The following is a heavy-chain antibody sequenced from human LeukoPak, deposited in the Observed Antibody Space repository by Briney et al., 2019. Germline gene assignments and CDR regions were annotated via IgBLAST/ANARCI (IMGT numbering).Heavy chain of an antibody. J-gene: IGHJ4*02. D-gene: IGHD3-10*01. CDR1: GYSISSGYY. CDR2: IYHSGST. Sequence: SETLSLTCTVSGYSISSGYYWGWIRQPPGKGLEWIGSIYHSGSTYYNPSLKSRVTISVDASKNQFSLKLSSVTAADTAVYYCARDRGYYGSGSIDYWGQGTLVTVSS. CDR3: ARDRGYYGSGSIDY. V-gene: IGHV4-38-2*02.